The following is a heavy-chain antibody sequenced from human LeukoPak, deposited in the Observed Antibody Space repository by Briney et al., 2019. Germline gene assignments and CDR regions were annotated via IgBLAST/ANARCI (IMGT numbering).Heavy chain of an antibody. CDR3: ARGRSGYYFNI. D-gene: IGHD3-22*01. V-gene: IGHV3-21*01. CDR1: GFTFISYG. CDR2: IGGSGVRT. Sequence: PGGSLRLSCAASGFTFISYGMHWVRQAPGKGLEWVSGIGGSGVRTYYADSVKGRFTISRDNAKNSLYLQMNSLRAEDTAVYYCARGRSGYYFNIWGQGTMVTVSS. J-gene: IGHJ3*02.